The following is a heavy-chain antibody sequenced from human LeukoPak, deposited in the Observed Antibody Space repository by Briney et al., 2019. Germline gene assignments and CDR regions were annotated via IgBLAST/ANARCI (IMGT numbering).Heavy chain of an antibody. J-gene: IGHJ4*02. Sequence: PSETLSLTCTVSGGSLSSYYWSWIRQPPGKGLEWIGYICYSGSSNYNPSLKSRVTISVDTSKNQFSLKLMSLTAADTAVYYCARDLYVGSRWYYFDYWGQGTLVTVSS. CDR3: ARDLYVGSRWYYFDY. D-gene: IGHD6-19*01. CDR1: GGSLSSYY. V-gene: IGHV4-59*01. CDR2: ICYSGSS.